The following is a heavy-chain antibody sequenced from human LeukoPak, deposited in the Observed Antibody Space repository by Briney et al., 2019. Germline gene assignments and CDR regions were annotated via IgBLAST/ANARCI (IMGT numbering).Heavy chain of an antibody. V-gene: IGHV3-23*01. CDR3: AKDRQQWLVRRFFDY. D-gene: IGHD6-19*01. J-gene: IGHJ4*02. CDR2: ISGSGGST. CDR1: GFTFSSYA. Sequence: PGGSLRLSCAASGFTFSSYAMSWVRQAPGKGLEWVSAISGSGGSTYYADSVKGRSTISRDNSKNTLYLQMNSLRAEDTAVYYCAKDRQQWLVRRFFDYWGQGTLVTVSS.